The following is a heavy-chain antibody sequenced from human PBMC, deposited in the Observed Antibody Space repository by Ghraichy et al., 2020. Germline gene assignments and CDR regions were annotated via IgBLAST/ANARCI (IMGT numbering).Heavy chain of an antibody. CDR3: ARDRIAAAGSGYYYYGMDV. Sequence: GESLNISCAASGFTFSSYSMNWVRQAPGKGLEWVSSISSSSSYIYYADSVKGRFTISRDNAKNSLYLQMNSLRAEDTAVYYCARDRIAAAGSGYYYYGMDVWGQGTTVTVSS. CDR2: ISSSSSYI. V-gene: IGHV3-21*01. CDR1: GFTFSSYS. J-gene: IGHJ6*02. D-gene: IGHD6-13*01.